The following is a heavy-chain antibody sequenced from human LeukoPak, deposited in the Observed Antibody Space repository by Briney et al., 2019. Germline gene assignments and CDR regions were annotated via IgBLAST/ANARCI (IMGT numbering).Heavy chain of an antibody. V-gene: IGHV4-4*07. CDR2: IYSSGIT. D-gene: IGHD3-16*01. J-gene: IGHJ3*02. CDR3: ARGYGLATKEAFDI. CDR1: GGSISNFY. Sequence: SETLSLTCTVSGGSISNFYWSWIRQPAGKGLERIGRIYSSGITDYNPSLKTRVTMSVDTSTNQFSLRLTSVTAADTALYFCARGYGLATKEAFDIWGLGTVVTVSS.